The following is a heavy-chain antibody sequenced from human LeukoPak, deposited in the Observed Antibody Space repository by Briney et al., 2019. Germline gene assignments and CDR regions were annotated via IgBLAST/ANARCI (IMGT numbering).Heavy chain of an antibody. D-gene: IGHD6-19*01. Sequence: PGRSLRLSCAASGFTFSSYGMHWVRQAPGKGLEWVAVISYDGSNKYYADSVKGRFTISRDNSKNTLYLQMNSLRAEDTAVYYCAKELAVAGNGFDYWGQGTLVTVSS. CDR3: AKELAVAGNGFDY. V-gene: IGHV3-30*18. CDR2: ISYDGSNK. J-gene: IGHJ4*02. CDR1: GFTFSSYG.